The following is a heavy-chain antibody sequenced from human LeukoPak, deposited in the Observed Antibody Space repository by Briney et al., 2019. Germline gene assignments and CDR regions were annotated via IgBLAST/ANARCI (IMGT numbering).Heavy chain of an antibody. CDR3: ANSRYDSSGYYGIIGY. CDR2: IYSGGST. J-gene: IGHJ4*02. V-gene: IGHV3-66*01. CDR1: EFSVGSNY. D-gene: IGHD3-22*01. Sequence: GGSLRLSCAASEFSVGSNYMTWVRQAPGKGLEWVSLIYSGGSTYYADSVKGRFTISRDNSKNTLYLQMNSLRAEDTAVYYCANSRYDSSGYYGIIGYWGQGILVTVSS.